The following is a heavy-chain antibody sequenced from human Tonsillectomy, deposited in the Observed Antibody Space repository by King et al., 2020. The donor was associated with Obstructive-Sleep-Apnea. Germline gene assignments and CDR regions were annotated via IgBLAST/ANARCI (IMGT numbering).Heavy chain of an antibody. CDR1: GGSISSGGYY. Sequence: QLQESGPGLVKPSQTLSLTYTVSGGSISSGGYYWSWIRQHPGKGLEWIGYIYYSGSTYYNPSLKSRVTISVDTSKNQFSLKLSAVTAADTAVYYCARAGSWETVPDFDYWGQGTLVTVSS. CDR3: ARAGSWETVPDFDY. J-gene: IGHJ4*02. CDR2: IYYSGST. V-gene: IGHV4-31*03. D-gene: IGHD1-26*01.